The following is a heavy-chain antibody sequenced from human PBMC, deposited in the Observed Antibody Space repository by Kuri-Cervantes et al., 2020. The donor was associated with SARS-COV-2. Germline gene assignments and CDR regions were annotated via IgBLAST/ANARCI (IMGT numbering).Heavy chain of an antibody. D-gene: IGHD2-2*01. CDR2: ISYDGSNK. J-gene: IGHJ6*03. CDR3: ARAAGGSTSSFWVDYYYYMDV. CDR1: GFTFSSYA. V-gene: IGHV3-30-3*01. Sequence: GGSLRLSCAASGFTFSSYAMHWVRQAPGKGLEWVAVISYDGSNKYYADSVKGRFTISRDNAKNSLYLQMNSLRAEDTAVYYCARAAGGSTSSFWVDYYYYMDVWGKGTTVTVSS.